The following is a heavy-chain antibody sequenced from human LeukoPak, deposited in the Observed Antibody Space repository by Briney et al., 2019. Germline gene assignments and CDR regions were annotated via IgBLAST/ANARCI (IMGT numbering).Heavy chain of an antibody. D-gene: IGHD3-3*01. J-gene: IGHJ5*02. CDR2: IYYSGST. CDR1: GGSISSGDYY. V-gene: IGHV4-30-4*01. CDR3: ARGKPDWPGIPSGYSALVWFDP. Sequence: PSETLSLTCTVSGGSISSGDYYWRWIRQPPGKGLEWIGYIYYSGSTYYNPSLKSRVTISVDTSKNQFSLKLSSVTAADTAVYYCARGKPDWPGIPSGYSALVWFDPWGQGTLVTVSS.